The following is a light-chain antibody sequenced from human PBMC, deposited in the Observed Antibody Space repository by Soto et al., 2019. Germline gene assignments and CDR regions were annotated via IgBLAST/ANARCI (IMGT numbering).Light chain of an antibody. CDR3: QQSYSNSYT. CDR2: SAS. J-gene: IGKJ2*01. CDR1: QSMSDS. V-gene: IGKV1-39*01. Sequence: DIQLTQSPSSLSASVGDRVTITCRASQSMSDSLNWYQQKSGQAPKLLIYSASNLESGVPSRFSGGVSGTDFTLTIISLQPEDFGTYFCQQSYSNSYTFGQGTTLEIK.